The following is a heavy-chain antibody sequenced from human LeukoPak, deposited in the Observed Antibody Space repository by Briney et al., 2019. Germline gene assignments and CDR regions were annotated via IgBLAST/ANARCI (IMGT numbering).Heavy chain of an antibody. V-gene: IGHV3-30-3*01. CDR1: GFTFSSYV. D-gene: IGHD2-15*01. CDR3: ARGRDCSGGSCYLDY. J-gene: IGHJ4*02. CDR2: MSYDGSNK. Sequence: GGSLRLSCAASGFTFSSYVMHWVRQAPGKGPEWVAVMSYDGSNKYDADSVKGRFTISRDNSKNTVYLQMNSLRAEDTAVYYCARGRDCSGGSCYLDYWGQGTLVTVPS.